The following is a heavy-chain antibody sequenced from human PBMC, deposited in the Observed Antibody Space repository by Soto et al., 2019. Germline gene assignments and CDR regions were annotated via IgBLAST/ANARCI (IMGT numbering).Heavy chain of an antibody. CDR2: ISYDGSNK. Sequence: LRLSCAASGFTFSSYGMHWVRQAPGKGLEWVAVISYDGSNKYYADSVKGRFTISRDNSKNTLYLQMNSLRAEDTAVYYCAKDGGRSYYYGMDVWGQGTTVTVSS. CDR3: AKDGGRSYYYGMDV. V-gene: IGHV3-30*18. D-gene: IGHD2-15*01. J-gene: IGHJ6*02. CDR1: GFTFSSYG.